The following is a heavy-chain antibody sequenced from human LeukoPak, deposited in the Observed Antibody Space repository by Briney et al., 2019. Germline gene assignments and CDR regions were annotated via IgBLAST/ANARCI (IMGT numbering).Heavy chain of an antibody. CDR1: GYTFTSYG. D-gene: IGHD2-2*01. CDR3: ARVCSSGYYYYYMDV. V-gene: IGHV1-18*01. Sequence: GASVKVSCKASGYTFTSYGISGVRQAPGQGLEWMGWISAYNGNTNDAQKLQGRVTMTTDTSTSTAYMRLRSLRSDDTAVYYCARVCSSGYYYYYMDVWGKGTTVTVSS. CDR2: ISAYNGNT. J-gene: IGHJ6*03.